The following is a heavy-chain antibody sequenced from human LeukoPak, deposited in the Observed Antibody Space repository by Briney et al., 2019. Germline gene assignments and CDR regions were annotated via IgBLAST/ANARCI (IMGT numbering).Heavy chain of an antibody. J-gene: IGHJ5*02. D-gene: IGHD6-19*01. CDR2: INPNSGGT. V-gene: IGHV1-2*04. CDR3: ARVTYSSGWYVGTGGNWFDP. Sequence: ASVKVSCKASGYTFTGYYMHWVRQAPGQGLEWMGWINPNSGGTNYAQKFQGWVTMTRDTSISTAYMELSRLRSDDTAVYYCARVTYSSGWYVGTGGNWFDPWGQGTLVTVSS. CDR1: GYTFTGYY.